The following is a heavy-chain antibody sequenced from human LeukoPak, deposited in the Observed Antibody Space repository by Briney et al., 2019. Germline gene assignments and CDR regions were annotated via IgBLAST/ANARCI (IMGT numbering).Heavy chain of an antibody. D-gene: IGHD4-11*01. Sequence: SQTLFLTCTVSGGSISSGGYYWSWIRQHPGKGLEWIGYIYYSGSTYYNPSLKSRVTISVDTSKNQFSLKLSSVTAADTAVYYCARDVGGNYQYFDNWGQGTLVTVSS. CDR2: IYYSGST. CDR3: ARDVGGNYQYFDN. CDR1: GGSISSGGYY. J-gene: IGHJ4*02. V-gene: IGHV4-31*03.